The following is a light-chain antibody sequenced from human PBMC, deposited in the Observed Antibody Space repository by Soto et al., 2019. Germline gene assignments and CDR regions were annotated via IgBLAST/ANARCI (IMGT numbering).Light chain of an antibody. J-gene: IGKJ5*01. CDR3: QQYNNWPPIT. Sequence: IVVTHSPFTLSLTPRERATLSCRASQSVSSYLAWYEQKPGQAPRLLIYDASNRATGIPARFSGSGSGTDFTLTISSLEPEDFAVYYCQQYNNWPPITFDQRTRLE. CDR1: QSVSSY. V-gene: IGKV3-11*01. CDR2: DAS.